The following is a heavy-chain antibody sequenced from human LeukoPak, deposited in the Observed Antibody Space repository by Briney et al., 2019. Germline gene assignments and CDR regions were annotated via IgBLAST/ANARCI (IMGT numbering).Heavy chain of an antibody. D-gene: IGHD3-16*01. CDR2: ISSSGSTI. CDR1: GFTFSSYE. J-gene: IGHJ6*03. V-gene: IGHV3-48*03. Sequence: GGSLRLSCAASGFTFSSYEMNWVRQAPGKGLEWVSYISSSGSTIYYADSVKGRFTISRDNAKNSLYLQMNSLRAEDTAVYYCARDNGDYVWGYYYYYYMDVWGKGTTVTISS. CDR3: ARDNGDYVWGYYYYYYMDV.